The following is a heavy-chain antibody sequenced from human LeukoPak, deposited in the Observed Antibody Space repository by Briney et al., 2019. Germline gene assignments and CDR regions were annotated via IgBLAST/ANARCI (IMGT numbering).Heavy chain of an antibody. CDR3: ARWPYGDHVVGAFDI. J-gene: IGHJ3*02. CDR1: GFTFSNYG. V-gene: IGHV3-69-1*02. Sequence: RTGGSLRLSCAASGFTFSNYGMNWVRQAPGKGLEWVSGITSSGITYYADSVKGRFTISRDNAKNSLYLQMNSLRAEDTAVYYCARWPYGDHVVGAFDIWGQGTMVTVSS. D-gene: IGHD4-17*01. CDR2: ITSSGIT.